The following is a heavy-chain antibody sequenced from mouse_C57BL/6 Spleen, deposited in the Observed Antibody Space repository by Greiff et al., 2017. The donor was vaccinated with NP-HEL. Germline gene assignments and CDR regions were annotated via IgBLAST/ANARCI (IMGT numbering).Heavy chain of an antibody. V-gene: IGHV1-50*01. J-gene: IGHJ2*01. CDR1: GYTFTSYW. Sequence: QVQLQQPGAELVKPGASVKLSCKASGYTFTSYWMQWVKQRPGQGLEWIGEIDPSDSYTNYNQKFKGKATLTVDTSSSTAYMQLSSLTSEDSAVYYCARPYGSSYLYFDYWGQGTTLTVSS. CDR3: ARPYGSSYLYFDY. CDR2: IDPSDSYT. D-gene: IGHD1-1*01.